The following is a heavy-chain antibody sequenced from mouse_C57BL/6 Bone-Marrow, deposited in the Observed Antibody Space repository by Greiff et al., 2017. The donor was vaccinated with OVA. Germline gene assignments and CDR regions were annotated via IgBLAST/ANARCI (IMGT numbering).Heavy chain of an antibody. D-gene: IGHD1-1*01. V-gene: IGHV1-82*01. Sequence: VQLQQSGPELVKPGASVKISCKASGYAFSSSWMNWVKQRPGKGLEWIGRIYPGDGDTNYNGKFKGKATLTADKSSSTAYMQLSSLTSEDSAVYFCARWGGYYGSSGWYFDVWGTGTTVTVSS. CDR2: IYPGDGDT. J-gene: IGHJ1*03. CDR3: ARWGGYYGSSGWYFDV. CDR1: GYAFSSSW.